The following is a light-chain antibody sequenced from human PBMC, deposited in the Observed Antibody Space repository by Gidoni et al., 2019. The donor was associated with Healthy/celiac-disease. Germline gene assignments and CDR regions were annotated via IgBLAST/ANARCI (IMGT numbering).Light chain of an antibody. CDR2: GAS. CDR3: QNYNSVPWT. Sequence: DIQMTQSPSSLSASVGDRVTITCRASQGITNHLAWYQQKPGKVPKLLIYGASTLQSGVPSRFSGSGSATDFTLTISSLQPEDVATYYCQNYNSVPWTFGQGTKVEIK. V-gene: IGKV1-27*01. J-gene: IGKJ1*01. CDR1: QGITNH.